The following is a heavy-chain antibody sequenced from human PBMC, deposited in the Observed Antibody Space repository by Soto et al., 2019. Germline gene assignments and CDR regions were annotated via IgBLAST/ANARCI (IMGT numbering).Heavy chain of an antibody. CDR1: GFTFSSYA. V-gene: IGHV3-30-3*01. CDR3: ARVQGSSWCD. CDR2: ISYDGSNK. D-gene: IGHD6-13*01. J-gene: IGHJ4*02. Sequence: QVQLVESGGGVVQPGRSLRLSCAASGFTFSSYAMHWVRQAPGKGLEWVAVISYDGSNKYYADSVKGRFTISRDNSKNTLYLQMNSLRAEDTAVYYCARVQGSSWCDWGQGTLVTVSS.